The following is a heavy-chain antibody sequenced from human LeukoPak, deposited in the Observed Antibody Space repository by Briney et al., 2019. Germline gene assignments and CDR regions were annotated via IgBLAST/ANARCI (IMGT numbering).Heavy chain of an antibody. V-gene: IGHV6-1*01. CDR1: GDSVSSNSAA. J-gene: IGHJ1*01. Sequence: SQTLSLTCAISGDSVSSNSAAWNWIRQSPSRGLEWLGRTYYRSKWYNDYAVSVKSRITINPDTSKNQFSLKLSSVTAADTAVYYCARRAGTTLHFQHWGQGTLVTVSS. CDR2: TYYRSKWYN. D-gene: IGHD1-7*01. CDR3: ARRAGTTLHFQH.